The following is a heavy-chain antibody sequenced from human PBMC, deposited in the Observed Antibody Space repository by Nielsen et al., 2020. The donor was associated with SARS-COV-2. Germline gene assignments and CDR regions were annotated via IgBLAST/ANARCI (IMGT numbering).Heavy chain of an antibody. J-gene: IGHJ4*02. Sequence: WVRQAPGQGLEWMGWMNPNSGNTGYAQKFQGRVTMTRNTSIGTAYMELSSLRSEDTAVYYCASGNYDYVWGSYRSHYYFDYWGQGTLVTVSS. CDR2: MNPNSGNT. D-gene: IGHD3-16*02. V-gene: IGHV1-8*01. CDR3: ASGNYDYVWGSYRSHYYFDY.